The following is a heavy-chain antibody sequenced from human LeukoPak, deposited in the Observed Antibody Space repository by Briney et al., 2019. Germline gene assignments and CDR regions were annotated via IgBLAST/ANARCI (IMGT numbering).Heavy chain of an antibody. CDR2: IKSKTDGGTT. Sequence: GGSLRLSCAASGFTFSNAWMSWVRQAPGKGLEWVGRIKSKTDGGTTDYAAPVKGRFTISRDDSKNTLYLRMNSLKTEDTAVCYCTTHSGYDYFDYWGQGTLVTVSS. CDR3: TTHSGYDYFDY. V-gene: IGHV3-15*01. CDR1: GFTFSNAW. D-gene: IGHD5-12*01. J-gene: IGHJ4*02.